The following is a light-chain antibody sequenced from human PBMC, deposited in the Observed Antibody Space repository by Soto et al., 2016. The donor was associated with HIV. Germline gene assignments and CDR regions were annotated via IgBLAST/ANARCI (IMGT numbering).Light chain of an antibody. CDR2: MAS. J-gene: IGKJ1*01. Sequence: DIQLTQSPSFLSASVGDRVTITCRASQGIGSYLAWYQQKPGKAPKLLIYMASTLESGVPSRFSGSGSGTEFTLTISSLQPEDFATYYCQQYNPYLWTFGQGTMVDIK. CDR1: QGIGSY. V-gene: IGKV1-9*01. CDR3: QQYNPYLWT.